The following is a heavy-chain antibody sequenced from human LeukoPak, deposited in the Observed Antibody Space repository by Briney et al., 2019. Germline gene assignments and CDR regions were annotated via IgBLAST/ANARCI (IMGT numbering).Heavy chain of an antibody. J-gene: IGHJ4*02. D-gene: IGHD4-17*01. V-gene: IGHV3-9*01. CDR1: GFTFDDYA. Sequence: PGGSLRLSCAASGFTFDDYAMHWVRQAPGKGLEWVSGISWNSGSIGYADSVKGRFTISRDNAKNSLYLQMNSLGAEDTALYYCAKGMIDYGELDYWGQGTLVTVSS. CDR2: ISWNSGSI. CDR3: AKGMIDYGELDY.